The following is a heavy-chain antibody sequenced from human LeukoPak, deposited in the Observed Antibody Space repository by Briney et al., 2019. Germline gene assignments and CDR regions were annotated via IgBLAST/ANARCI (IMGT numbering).Heavy chain of an antibody. CDR2: INPSGGST. D-gene: IGHD5-12*01. CDR3: ARGPLTGYDLHAY. J-gene: IGHJ4*02. V-gene: IGHV1-46*03. Sequence: ASVKVSCKASGYTFTSYYMHWVRQPPGQGLEWMGIINPSGGSTSYAKKFQGRVTMTRDTSTSTVYMELSRLRSEDTAVYYCARGPLTGYDLHAYWAQGTLVTASS. CDR1: GYTFTSYY.